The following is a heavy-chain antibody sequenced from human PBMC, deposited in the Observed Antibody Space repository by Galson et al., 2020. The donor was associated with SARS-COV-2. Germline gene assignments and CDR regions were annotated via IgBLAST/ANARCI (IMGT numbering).Heavy chain of an antibody. D-gene: IGHD1-26*01. J-gene: IGHJ3*02. V-gene: IGHV4-34*01. CDR1: GGSIGTYY. Sequence: SETLSLTCAIYGGSIGTYYWDWIRQPPGKGLEWIGDITPSGSTNYNPSLKSRVTVSVDPSKNQFSLNLSSVTAADTAMYYCRAVLDAFDIWGQGTMVAVSS. CDR3: RAVLDAFDI. CDR2: ITPSGST.